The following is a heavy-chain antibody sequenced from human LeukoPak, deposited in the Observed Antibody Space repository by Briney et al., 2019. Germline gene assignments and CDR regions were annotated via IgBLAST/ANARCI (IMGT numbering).Heavy chain of an antibody. Sequence: GGSLRLSCAASGFTFSDYYMSWIRQAPGKGLEWVSYISSSGSTIYYADSVKGRFTISRDNAKNSLYLQMNSLRAEDTAVYYCARTPPGSWGYSSGWYLLDYWGQGTLVTVSS. D-gene: IGHD6-19*01. CDR2: ISSSGSTI. J-gene: IGHJ4*02. CDR3: ARTPPGSWGYSSGWYLLDY. V-gene: IGHV3-11*01. CDR1: GFTFSDYY.